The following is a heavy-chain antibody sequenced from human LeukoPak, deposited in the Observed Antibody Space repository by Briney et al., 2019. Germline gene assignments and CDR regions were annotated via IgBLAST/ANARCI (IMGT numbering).Heavy chain of an antibody. CDR2: MNPNSGNT. CDR3: ARGRHDYLVDY. V-gene: IGHV1-8*02. Sequence: GASVKVSCKASGYTFTSYYMHWARQATGQGLEWMGWMNPNSGNTGYAQKFQGRVTMTRNTSISTAYMELSSLRSEDTAVYYCARGRHDYLVDYWGQGTLVTVSS. J-gene: IGHJ4*02. CDR1: GYTFTSYY. D-gene: IGHD4-11*01.